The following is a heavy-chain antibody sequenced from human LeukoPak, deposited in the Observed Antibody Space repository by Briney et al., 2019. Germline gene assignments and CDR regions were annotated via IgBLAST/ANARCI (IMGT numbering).Heavy chain of an antibody. D-gene: IGHD4-17*01. J-gene: IGHJ4*02. V-gene: IGHV3-30*18. CDR2: TSYDGTKK. CDR1: GFTFSSYG. Sequence: PGRSLRLSCAASGFTFSSYGMHWVRQAPGKGLEWVAVTSYDGTKKYYVDSVKGRFTISRDNSKSTLYLQMNSLRAEDSAVYHCAKDPSDYGDTETDFFDYWGQGILVTVSS. CDR3: AKDPSDYGDTETDFFDY.